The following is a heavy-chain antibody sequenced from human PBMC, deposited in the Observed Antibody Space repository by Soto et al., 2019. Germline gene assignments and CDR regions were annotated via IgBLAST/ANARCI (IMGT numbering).Heavy chain of an antibody. J-gene: IGHJ6*02. Sequence: GGSLRLSCAASGFTFSSYAMHWVRQAPGKGLEWVAVISYDGSNKYYADSVKGRFTISRDNSKNTLYLQMNSLRAEDTAVYYCARKVKPYYDFWSGYYEYYYYYCMDVWGPGTTVTVSS. CDR1: GFTFSSYA. V-gene: IGHV3-30-3*01. CDR2: ISYDGSNK. CDR3: ARKVKPYYDFWSGYYEYYYYYCMDV. D-gene: IGHD3-3*01.